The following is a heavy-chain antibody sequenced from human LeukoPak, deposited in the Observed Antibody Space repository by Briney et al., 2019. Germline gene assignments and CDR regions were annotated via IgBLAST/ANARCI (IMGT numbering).Heavy chain of an antibody. CDR3: ARAGTQDYFDY. Sequence: GGSLRLSCAASAFSLNAYNMNWVRQAPGKGLEWVSVIYSGGSTYYADSVKGRFTISRDNSKNTLYLQMNSLRAEDTAVYYCARAGTQDYFDYWGQGTLVTVSS. V-gene: IGHV3-66*01. J-gene: IGHJ4*02. D-gene: IGHD6-13*01. CDR2: IYSGGST. CDR1: AFSLNAYN.